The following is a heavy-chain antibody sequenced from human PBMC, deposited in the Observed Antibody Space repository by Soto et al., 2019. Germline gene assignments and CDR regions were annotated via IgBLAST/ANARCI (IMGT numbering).Heavy chain of an antibody. V-gene: IGHV1-2*04. CDR1: GYTFTGYY. J-gene: IGHJ6*02. CDR2: INPNSGGT. CDR3: ARDKIMITFGGVNPNYYYGMDV. D-gene: IGHD3-16*01. Sequence: GASVKVSCKASGYTFTGYYMHWLRQAPGQGLEWMGWINPNSGGTNYAQKFQGWVTMTRDTSISTAYMELSRLRSDDTAVYYCARDKIMITFGGVNPNYYYGMDVWGQGTTVTVSS.